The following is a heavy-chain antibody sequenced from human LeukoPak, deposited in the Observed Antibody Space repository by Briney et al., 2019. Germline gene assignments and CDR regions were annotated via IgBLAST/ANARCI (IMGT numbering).Heavy chain of an antibody. V-gene: IGHV3-23*01. CDR1: GFTFSSYG. CDR2: ISGSGGST. J-gene: IGHJ6*03. Sequence: GGTLRLSCAASGFTFSSYGMSWVRQAPGKGLEWVSAISGSGGSTYYADSVKGRFTISRDNSKNTLYLQMNSLKTEDTAVYYCTTDRWELLLYYYYYMDVWGKGTTVTVSS. CDR3: TTDRWELLLYYYYYMDV. D-gene: IGHD1-26*01.